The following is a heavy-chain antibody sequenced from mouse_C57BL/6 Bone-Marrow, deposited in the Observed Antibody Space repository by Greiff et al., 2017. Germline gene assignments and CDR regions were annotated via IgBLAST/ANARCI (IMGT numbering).Heavy chain of an antibody. D-gene: IGHD2-5*01. CDR2: ISDGGSYT. CDR1: GFTFSSYA. CDR3: ARGRYSNFYFDY. V-gene: IGHV5-4*03. J-gene: IGHJ2*01. Sequence: EVNLVESGGGLVKPGGSLKLSCAASGFTFSSYAMSWVRQTPEKRLEWVATISDGGSYTYYPDNVKGRFTISRDNAKNNLYLQMSHLKSEDTAMYYCARGRYSNFYFDYWGQGTTLTVSS.